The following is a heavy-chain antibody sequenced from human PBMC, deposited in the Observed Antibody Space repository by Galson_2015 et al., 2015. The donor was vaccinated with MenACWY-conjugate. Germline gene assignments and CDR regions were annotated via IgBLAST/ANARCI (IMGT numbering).Heavy chain of an antibody. CDR2: ISSNGGST. D-gene: IGHD6-13*01. CDR1: GFTFSSYA. Sequence: SLRLSCAASGFTFSSYAMHWVRQAPGKGLEYASAISSNGGSTYYADSVKGRFTISRDNSKNTLYLQMSSLRAEDTAVYYCVKDLSAAAGQFDYWGQGTLVTVSS. CDR3: VKDLSAAAGQFDY. J-gene: IGHJ4*02. V-gene: IGHV3-64D*06.